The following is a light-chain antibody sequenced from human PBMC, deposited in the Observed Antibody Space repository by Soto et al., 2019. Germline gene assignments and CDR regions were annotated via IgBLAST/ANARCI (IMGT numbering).Light chain of an antibody. V-gene: IGLV1-44*01. Sequence: QSVLTQPPAASGTPGQRVTISCSGSTSNIGINSVSWYQHLPGAAPKLLIYTDHQRPSGVPDRFSGSKSGTSASLAISWLQSEDEAEYYCSAWDNSLNGVIFGGGTKLTVL. J-gene: IGLJ2*01. CDR2: TDH. CDR1: TSNIGINS. CDR3: SAWDNSLNGVI.